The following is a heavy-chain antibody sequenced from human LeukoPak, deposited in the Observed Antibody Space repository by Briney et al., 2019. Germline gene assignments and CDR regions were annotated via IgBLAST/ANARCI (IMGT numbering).Heavy chain of an antibody. Sequence: GGSLRLSCAASGFTFSSYGMHWVRQAPGKGLEWVAFIRYDGSNKYYADSVKGRFTISRDNSKNTLYLQMNSVRAEDTAVYYCAKDRIIYGSGSYTSYDYWGQGTLVTVSS. CDR2: IRYDGSNK. CDR3: AKDRIIYGSGSYTSYDY. D-gene: IGHD3-10*01. CDR1: GFTFSSYG. V-gene: IGHV3-30*02. J-gene: IGHJ4*02.